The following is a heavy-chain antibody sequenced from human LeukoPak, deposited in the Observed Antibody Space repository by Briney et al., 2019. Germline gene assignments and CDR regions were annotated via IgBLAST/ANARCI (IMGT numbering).Heavy chain of an antibody. V-gene: IGHV1-2*02. CDR2: INPNSGGT. CDR1: GYTFTDYY. J-gene: IGHJ6*03. D-gene: IGHD3-22*01. CDR3: ARSSMAYYYDSSGISTGYYYYMDV. Sequence: ASVTVSCKASGYTFTDYYMHWVRQAPGQGLEWMGWINPNSGGTNYAQKFQGRVTMTRDTSISTAYMELSRLRSDDTAVYYCARSSMAYYYDSSGISTGYYYYMDVWGKGTTVTISS.